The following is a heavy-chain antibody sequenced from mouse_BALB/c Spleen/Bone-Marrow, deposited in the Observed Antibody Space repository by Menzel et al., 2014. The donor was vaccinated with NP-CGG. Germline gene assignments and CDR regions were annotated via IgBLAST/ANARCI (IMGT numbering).Heavy chain of an antibody. CDR3: ATDSSGYLDY. J-gene: IGHJ2*01. Sequence: EVKLMESGAELVKPGAPVKLSCTASGFNIKDTYMHWVKQRPEQGLEWIGRIDPANGNTKYDPKFQGKATITADTSSNTAYLQLSSLTSEDTTVYYCATDSSGYLDYWGQGPTLTVSS. D-gene: IGHD3-2*01. CDR2: IDPANGNT. CDR1: GFNIKDTY. V-gene: IGHV14-3*02.